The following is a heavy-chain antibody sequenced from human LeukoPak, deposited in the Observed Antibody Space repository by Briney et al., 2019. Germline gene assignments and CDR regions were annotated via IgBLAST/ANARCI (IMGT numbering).Heavy chain of an antibody. CDR2: IWSDGSKK. J-gene: IGHJ6*02. CDR1: GFTFRNYG. D-gene: IGHD3-3*01. CDR3: ARYGSGYITSGYSTMDV. V-gene: IGHV3-33*01. Sequence: GGSLRLSCAASGFTFRNYGMHWVRQAPGKGLEWVAVIWSDGSKKYYADSVRGRFTISRDNPKNTLDLQMNSPRVEDTAVYYCARYGSGYITSGYSTMDVWGPGTTVTVSS.